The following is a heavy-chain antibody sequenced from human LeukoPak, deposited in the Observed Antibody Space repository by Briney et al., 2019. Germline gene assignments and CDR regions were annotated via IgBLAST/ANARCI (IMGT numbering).Heavy chain of an antibody. Sequence: GGSLRLSCAASGFTFSSYAMSWVRQAPGKGLEWGSAISGGGGSTYYADSVKGRFTISRDNSKNTLYLQMNSLRAEDTAVYYCAKDEVYTSFDYWGQGTLVTVSS. J-gene: IGHJ4*02. CDR1: GFTFSSYA. V-gene: IGHV3-23*01. CDR2: ISGGGGST. CDR3: AKDEVYTSFDY. D-gene: IGHD6-6*01.